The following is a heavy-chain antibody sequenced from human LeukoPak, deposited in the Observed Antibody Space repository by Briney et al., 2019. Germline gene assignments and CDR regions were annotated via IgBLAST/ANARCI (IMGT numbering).Heavy chain of an antibody. CDR1: GFTFSSYA. D-gene: IGHD5-18*01. V-gene: IGHV3-30*07. CDR2: ISYDGSNK. J-gene: IGHJ6*02. Sequence: HAGGSLRLSCAASGFTFSSYAMHWVRQAPGKGLEWVAVISYDGSNKYYADSVKGRFTISRDNSKNTLYLQMNSLRAEDTAVYYCAKSWGYSYGSSYGMDVWGQGTTVTVS. CDR3: AKSWGYSYGSSYGMDV.